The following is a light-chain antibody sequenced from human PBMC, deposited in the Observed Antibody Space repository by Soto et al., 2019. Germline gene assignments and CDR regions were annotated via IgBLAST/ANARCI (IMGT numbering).Light chain of an antibody. CDR2: SNN. CDR3: ASWDDSLNAYV. V-gene: IGLV1-44*01. J-gene: IGLJ7*01. CDR1: SSNIGSNS. Sequence: QSVLTQPASASATPGQRVTISCSGSSSNIGSNSVNWYQQVPGTAPRLLIYSNNQRPSGVPDRLSGSKSGTSASLAIGGLLSEDEADYYCASWDDSLNAYVFGGGTQLTVL.